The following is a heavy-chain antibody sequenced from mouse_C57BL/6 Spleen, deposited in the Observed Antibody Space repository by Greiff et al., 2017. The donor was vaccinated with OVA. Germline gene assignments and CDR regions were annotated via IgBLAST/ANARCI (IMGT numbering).Heavy chain of an antibody. J-gene: IGHJ4*01. Sequence: EVHLVESGGGLVKPGGSLKLSCAASGFTFSSYTMSWVRQTPEKRLEWVATISGGGGNTYYPDSVKGRFTISRDNAENTLYLQMSSLRSEDTALYYCARQASYAMDYWGQGTSVTVSS. CDR2: ISGGGGNT. CDR1: GFTFSSYT. V-gene: IGHV5-9*01. CDR3: ARQASYAMDY.